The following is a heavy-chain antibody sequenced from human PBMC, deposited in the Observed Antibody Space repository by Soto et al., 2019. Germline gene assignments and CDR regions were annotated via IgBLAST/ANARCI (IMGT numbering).Heavy chain of an antibody. CDR1: GDAISRGGYY. D-gene: IGHD6-19*01. CDR3: VRCRGDTGSGPGGWGFDP. J-gene: IGHJ5*02. V-gene: IGHV4-31*03. CDR2: SYYSGNT. Sequence: QVQLQESGPGLVKPSQTLSLTCTVSGDAISRGGYYWGWIRQHPGKGLQWLGYSYYSGNTYYSPSLRGRITIAVDMSENQFSLKLTSATAADTAVYYCVRCRGDTGSGPGGWGFDPWGQGTLVTVSS.